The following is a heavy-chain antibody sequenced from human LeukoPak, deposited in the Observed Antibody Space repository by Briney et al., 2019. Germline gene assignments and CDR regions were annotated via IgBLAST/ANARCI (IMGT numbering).Heavy chain of an antibody. D-gene: IGHD6-19*01. J-gene: IGHJ4*02. CDR1: TGSISSYQ. CDR2: VHYSGST. V-gene: IGHV4-59*08. CDR3: ARHGWYYFDY. Sequence: SETLSLTCSVFTGSISSYQWSWIRQPPGKPLEWIGYVHYSGSTNYNPSLKSRVSMSVDTSKNQFSLKMISVTAADTAVYYCARHGWYYFDYWGQGTLVTVSS.